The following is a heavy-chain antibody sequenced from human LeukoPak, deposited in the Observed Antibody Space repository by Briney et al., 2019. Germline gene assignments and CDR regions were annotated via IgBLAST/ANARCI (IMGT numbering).Heavy chain of an antibody. Sequence: PGESLKISCKSSGYSFTSYRIGWVRQMPGKGLEWMGIIYPGDSDTRYSPSFQGQVTISADKSTNTAYLQWSSLKASDTAIYYCARRSSGYYYVDYWGQGTLVTVSS. CDR1: GYSFTSYR. J-gene: IGHJ4*02. D-gene: IGHD3-22*01. CDR3: ARRSSGYYYVDY. V-gene: IGHV5-51*03. CDR2: IYPGDSDT.